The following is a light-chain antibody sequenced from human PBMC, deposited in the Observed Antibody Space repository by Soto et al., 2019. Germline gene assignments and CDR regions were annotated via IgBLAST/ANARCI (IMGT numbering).Light chain of an antibody. Sequence: SVLTQPPSASGSPGQSVTISCTGTRSDVGRYNYVSWYQLHPGKVPKLLIYEVTKRPSGIPDRFSGSKSGNTASLTVSGLQAEDEADYYCQSYDSTLSARYVFGTGTKVTVL. J-gene: IGLJ1*01. CDR1: RSDVGRYNY. CDR3: QSYDSTLSARYV. CDR2: EVT. V-gene: IGLV2-8*01.